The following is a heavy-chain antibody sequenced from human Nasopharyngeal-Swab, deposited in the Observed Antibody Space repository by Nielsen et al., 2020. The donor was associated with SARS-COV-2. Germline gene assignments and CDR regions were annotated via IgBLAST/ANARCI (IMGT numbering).Heavy chain of an antibody. Sequence: GESLKISCAASGFTFSSYSTNWVRQAPGKGLEWVSYISSSSSTIYYADSVKGRFTISRDNAKNSLYLQMNSLRAEDTAVYYCAREEELGTAYYFDYWGQGTLVTVSS. CDR2: ISSSSSTI. CDR3: AREEELGTAYYFDY. V-gene: IGHV3-48*01. J-gene: IGHJ4*02. D-gene: IGHD1-14*01. CDR1: GFTFSSYS.